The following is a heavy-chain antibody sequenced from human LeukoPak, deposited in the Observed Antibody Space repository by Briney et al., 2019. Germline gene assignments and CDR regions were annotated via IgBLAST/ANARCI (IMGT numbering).Heavy chain of an antibody. Sequence: ASVKVSCKASGYTFTSYGISWVRQAPGQGLEWMGIINPSGGSTSYAQKFQGRVTMTRDMSTSTVYMELSSLRSEDTAVYYCAREGDYGDYLTHWFDPWGQGTLVTVSS. CDR3: AREGDYGDYLTHWFDP. D-gene: IGHD4-17*01. CDR1: GYTFTSYG. V-gene: IGHV1-46*01. CDR2: INPSGGST. J-gene: IGHJ5*02.